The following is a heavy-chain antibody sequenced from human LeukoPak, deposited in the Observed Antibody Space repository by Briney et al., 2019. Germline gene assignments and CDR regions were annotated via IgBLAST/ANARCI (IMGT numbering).Heavy chain of an antibody. D-gene: IGHD4-17*01. CDR2: ISSSGISI. CDR1: GFTFEDYY. CDR3: ARDHDYGDYDL. Sequence: GGSLILSCAASGFTFEDYYMSWIRQAPGKGPEWVSYISSSGISIFYADSVKGRFTISRDNTKKLVSLEMNSLRAEDTAVYYCARDHDYGDYDLWGQGTLVIVSS. J-gene: IGHJ5*02. V-gene: IGHV3-11*04.